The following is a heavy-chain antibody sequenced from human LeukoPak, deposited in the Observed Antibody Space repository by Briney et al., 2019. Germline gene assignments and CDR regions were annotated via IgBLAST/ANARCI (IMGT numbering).Heavy chain of an antibody. CDR1: GFTFSSYA. J-gene: IGHJ4*02. CDR3: ARADGSSSSYAPLGY. V-gene: IGHV3-7*01. D-gene: IGHD6-6*01. CDR2: IKQDGSEK. Sequence: GGSLRLSCAASGFTFSSYAMSWVRQAPGKGLEWVANIKQDGSEKFYVDSVRGRFTISRDNAKNSLYLQMNNLRAEDTAVYYCARADGSSSSYAPLGYWGQGTLVTVSS.